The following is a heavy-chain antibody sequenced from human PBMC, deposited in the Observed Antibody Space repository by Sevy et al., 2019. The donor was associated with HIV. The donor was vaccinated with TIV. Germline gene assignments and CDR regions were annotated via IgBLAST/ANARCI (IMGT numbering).Heavy chain of an antibody. CDR2: SGST. V-gene: IGHV4-59*01. D-gene: IGHD5-18*01. CDR3: ARVRYTFGFPVFLDY. CDR1: GGSISSYY. J-gene: IGHJ4*02. Sequence: SETLSLTCSVSGGSISSYYWSWIRQPPGKGLEWIEYSGSTNYKSSLKSRVTISVDTSKNQFSLKLSSVTAADTAVYCCARVRYTFGFPVFLDYWGQRTLVTVSS.